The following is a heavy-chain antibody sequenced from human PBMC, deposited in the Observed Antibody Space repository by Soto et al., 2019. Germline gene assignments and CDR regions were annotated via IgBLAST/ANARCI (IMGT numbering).Heavy chain of an antibody. CDR2: MNPNSGNT. CDR3: ASLGYCSSTSCYPPLHFYYGMDV. D-gene: IGHD2-2*01. V-gene: IGHV1-8*02. J-gene: IGHJ6*02. CDR1: GGTFSSYA. Sequence: ASVKVSCKASGGTFSSYAISWVRQAPGQGLEWMGWMNPNSGNTGYAQKFQGRVTMTRNTSISTAYMELSSLRSEDTAVYYCASLGYCSSTSCYPPLHFYYGMDVWGQGTTVTVSS.